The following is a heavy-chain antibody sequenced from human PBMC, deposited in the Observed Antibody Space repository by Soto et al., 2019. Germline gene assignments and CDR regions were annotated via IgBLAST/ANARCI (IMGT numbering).Heavy chain of an antibody. D-gene: IGHD3-3*02. J-gene: IGHJ4*02. CDR1: GISISSSF. CDR3: ATLHFNSAPQ. V-gene: IGHV4-59*08. CDR2: ISYSGST. Sequence: SETLSLTCSVSGISISSSFWFWIRQPPGKGLECIGYISYSGSTNYSPSLKSRVSISLDTSKNQFSLKLGSVTAADTAVYYCATLHFNSAPQWGQGTLVTVS.